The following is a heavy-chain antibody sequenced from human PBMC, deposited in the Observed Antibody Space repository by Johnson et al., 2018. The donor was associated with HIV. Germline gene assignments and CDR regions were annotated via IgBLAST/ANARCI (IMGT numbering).Heavy chain of an antibody. CDR3: ARVTHIQLWANDAFDI. V-gene: IGHV3-30-3*01. D-gene: IGHD5-18*01. Sequence: QVQLVESGGGLVKPGGSLRLSCAASGITVSSNYMSWVRQAPGKGLEWVAVISYDGSNKYYADSVKGRFTISRHNSKNTLYLQMNSLRAEETAVYYCARVTHIQLWANDAFDIWGQGTMVTVSS. J-gene: IGHJ3*02. CDR2: ISYDGSNK. CDR1: GITVSSNY.